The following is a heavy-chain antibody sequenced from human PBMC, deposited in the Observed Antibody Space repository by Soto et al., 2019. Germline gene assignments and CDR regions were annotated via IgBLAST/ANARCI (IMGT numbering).Heavy chain of an antibody. CDR2: IYPDDSDA. J-gene: IGHJ4*02. Sequence: GESLKISCKASGYTFTTYWIAWVRQMPVKGLEWMGMIYPDDSDARYSPSFQGQVTISADKSVTTAYLQWSSLKASDGALYYCVRRARGVAGPTYYFDYWGRGTLVTVSS. D-gene: IGHD1-26*01. CDR1: GYTFTTYW. CDR3: VRRARGVAGPTYYFDY. V-gene: IGHV5-51*01.